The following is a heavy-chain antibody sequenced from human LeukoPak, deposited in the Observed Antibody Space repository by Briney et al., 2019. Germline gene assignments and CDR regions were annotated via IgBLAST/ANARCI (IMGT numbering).Heavy chain of an antibody. CDR3: ARRQQLVWGY. V-gene: IGHV4-34*01. J-gene: IGHJ4*02. CDR2: INHSGST. CDR1: GGSFSGYY. D-gene: IGHD6-13*01. Sequence: SETLSLTCAVYGGSFSGYYWSWIRQPPGKGLEWIGEINHSGSTNYNPSLKSRVTISVDTSKNQFSLKLSSVTAADTAVYYCARRQQLVWGYWGQGTLVTVYS.